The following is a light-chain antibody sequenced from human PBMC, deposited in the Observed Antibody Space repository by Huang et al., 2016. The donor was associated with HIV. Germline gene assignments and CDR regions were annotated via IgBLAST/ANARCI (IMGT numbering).Light chain of an antibody. J-gene: IGKJ2*01. V-gene: IGKV3-20*01. CDR3: HQYGSSPPNT. Sequence: IVLTQSPGTLSLSPGARATLSCRASQSISSSFLAWFQQKPGQAPRLLIYRASSRDAGIPDRFGGSGSGTDFTLTINRLEPEDSAVYYCHQYGSSPPNTFGQGTKLEIK. CDR1: QSISSSF. CDR2: RAS.